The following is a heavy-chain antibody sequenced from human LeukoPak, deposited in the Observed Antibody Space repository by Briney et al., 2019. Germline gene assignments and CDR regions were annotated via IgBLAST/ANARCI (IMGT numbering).Heavy chain of an antibody. CDR3: ARPAAPRFYFDY. D-gene: IGHD2-2*01. J-gene: IGHJ4*02. CDR2: IYYSGST. Sequence: PSETLSLTCTVSGGSISSSSYYWGWIRQPPGKGLEWIGSIYYSGSTYYNPSLKSRVAISVDTSKNRFSLKLSSVTAADTAVYYCARPAAPRFYFDYWGQGTLVTVSS. CDR1: GGSISSSSYY. V-gene: IGHV4-39*01.